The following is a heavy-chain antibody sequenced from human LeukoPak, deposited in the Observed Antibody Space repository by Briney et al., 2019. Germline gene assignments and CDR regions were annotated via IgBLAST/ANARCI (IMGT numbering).Heavy chain of an antibody. D-gene: IGHD3-10*01. V-gene: IGHV4-39*07. CDR3: TRANGYGLIDY. Sequence: SETLSLTCTVSGGSISSSSYYWGWIRQPPGKGLEWIGTIYYTGSTYYNPSLKSRVTISVDTSKNQFSLKLTSVTAADTAMYYCTRANGYGLIDYWGQGTLVTVSS. CDR1: GGSISSSSYY. J-gene: IGHJ4*02. CDR2: IYYTGST.